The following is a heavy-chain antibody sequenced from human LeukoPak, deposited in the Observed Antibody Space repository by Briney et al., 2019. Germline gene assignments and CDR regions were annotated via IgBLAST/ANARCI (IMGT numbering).Heavy chain of an antibody. CDR3: ARELPRGPHFDY. Sequence: SETPSLTCTVSGGSISSGDYYWSWIRQPPGKGLEWIGYIYYSGSTYYNPSLKSRVTISVDTSKNQFSLKLSSVTAADTAVYYCARELPRGPHFDYWGQGTLVTVSS. CDR1: GGSISSGDYY. J-gene: IGHJ4*02. D-gene: IGHD1-26*01. V-gene: IGHV4-30-4*01. CDR2: IYYSGST.